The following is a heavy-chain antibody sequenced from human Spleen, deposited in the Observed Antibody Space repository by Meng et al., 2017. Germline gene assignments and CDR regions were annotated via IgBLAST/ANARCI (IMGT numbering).Heavy chain of an antibody. D-gene: IGHD3-3*01. V-gene: IGHV4-34*01. CDR1: GGSFSGYY. J-gene: IGHJ4*02. Sequence: GHLQEWGAGLLKPSETLSLPCAVYGGSFSGYYWSWIRQPPGKGLEWIGEINHSRSTNYNPSLKSRVTISVDTSKNQFSLKLSSVTAADTAVYYCARVSRGWSGYYGYWGQGTLVTVSS. CDR2: INHSRST. CDR3: ARVSRGWSGYYGY.